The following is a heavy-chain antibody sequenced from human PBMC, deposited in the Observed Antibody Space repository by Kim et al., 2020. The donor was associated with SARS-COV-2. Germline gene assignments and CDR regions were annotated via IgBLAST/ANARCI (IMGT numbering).Heavy chain of an antibody. CDR3: ARDALRGSGSYYLSWAPGGYYYGMDV. CDR2: INHSGST. Sequence: SETLSLTCAVYGGSFSGYYWSWIRQPPGKGLEWIGEINHSGSTNYNPSLKSRVTISVDTSKNQFSLKLSSVTAADTAVYYCARDALRGSGSYYLSWAPGGYYYGMDVWGQGTTVTVSS. CDR1: GGSFSGYY. V-gene: IGHV4-34*01. D-gene: IGHD3-10*01. J-gene: IGHJ6*02.